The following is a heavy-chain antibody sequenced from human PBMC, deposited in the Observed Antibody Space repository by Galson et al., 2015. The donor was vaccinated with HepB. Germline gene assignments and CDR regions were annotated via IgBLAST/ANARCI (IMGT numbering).Heavy chain of an antibody. D-gene: IGHD6-19*01. CDR2: INQDGSEK. CDR1: GFSISGQF. Sequence: SLRLSCAASGFSISGQFMTWVRQAPGKGLEWVANINQDGSEKYYVDSVKGRFTISRDNAKKSVYLQMDRLTADGTALYYCTRGRGWTDYWGQGTLVTVSS. J-gene: IGHJ4*02. CDR3: TRGRGWTDY. V-gene: IGHV3-7*03.